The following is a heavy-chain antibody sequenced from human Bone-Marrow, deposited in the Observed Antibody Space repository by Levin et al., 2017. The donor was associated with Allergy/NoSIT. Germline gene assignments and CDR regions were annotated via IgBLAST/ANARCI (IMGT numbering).Heavy chain of an antibody. D-gene: IGHD3-22*01. Sequence: GESLKISCKASGYTLTNYGISWVRKAPGQGLEWMGFITAYNGNTKYAPKLQGRVTMTTDPSTSTAYMELRSVRSDDTAVYYCARVLNYYSDSSGYYYVGGTSDYWGQGTLVTVSS. CDR2: ITAYNGNT. CDR3: ARVLNYYSDSSGYYYVGGTSDY. V-gene: IGHV1-18*01. J-gene: IGHJ4*02. CDR1: GYTLTNYG.